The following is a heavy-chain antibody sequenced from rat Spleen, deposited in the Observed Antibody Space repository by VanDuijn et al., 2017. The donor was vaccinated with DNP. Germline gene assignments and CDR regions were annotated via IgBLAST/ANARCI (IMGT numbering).Heavy chain of an antibody. Sequence: QVQLEESGPGLVQSSQTLSLTCSVSGFSFTSYGVSWVRQPPGKGLEWIAAISSGGITFYNSALKSRLSISRETSKTQVFLKMNSLQTEDTAIYFCTRDSYAHDYAMDAWGQGTSVTVSS. J-gene: IGHJ4*01. D-gene: IGHD1-12*01. CDR2: ISSGGIT. CDR3: TRDSYAHDYAMDA. V-gene: IGHV2S12*01. CDR1: GFSFTSYG.